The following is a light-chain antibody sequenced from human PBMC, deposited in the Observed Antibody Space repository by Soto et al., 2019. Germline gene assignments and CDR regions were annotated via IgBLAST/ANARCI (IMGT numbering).Light chain of an antibody. CDR2: DVI. CDR3: YSYTTSNTYV. CDR1: SSDAGGHNY. Sequence: CALAQPASVAGSPGPWIAISCPGTSSDAGGHNYVSWYQHHPGKVPQLLIYDVINRPSGVSDRFSGSKSGNTASLTISGLQAEDEADYYCYSYTTSNTYVFGTGTKVTVL. J-gene: IGLJ1*01. V-gene: IGLV2-14*03.